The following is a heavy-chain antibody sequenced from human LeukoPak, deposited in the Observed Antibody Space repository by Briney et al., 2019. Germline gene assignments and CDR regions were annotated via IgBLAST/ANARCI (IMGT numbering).Heavy chain of an antibody. CDR3: ARLRIAKPYYFDY. CDR1: GGSFSGYY. D-gene: IGHD6-13*01. Sequence: SETLSLTCAVYGGSFSGYYWSWIRQPPGKGLEWIGEINHSGSTNYNPSLKSRVTISVDTSKNQFSLKLSSVTAADTAVYYCARLRIAKPYYFDYWGQGTLVTVSS. J-gene: IGHJ4*02. CDR2: INHSGST. V-gene: IGHV4-34*01.